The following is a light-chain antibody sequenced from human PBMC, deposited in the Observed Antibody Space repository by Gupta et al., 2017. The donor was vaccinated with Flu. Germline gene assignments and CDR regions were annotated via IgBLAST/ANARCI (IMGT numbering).Light chain of an antibody. CDR1: KLGDKY. Sequence: SPGQTASITCSGDKLGDKYACWYQQKPGQSPVLVIYQDSKRPSGIPERFSGSNSGNTATLXIXGTQAMXEADYYCQAWDSSSWVFGGGTKLTVL. CDR3: QAWDSSSWV. CDR2: QDS. J-gene: IGLJ3*02. V-gene: IGLV3-1*01.